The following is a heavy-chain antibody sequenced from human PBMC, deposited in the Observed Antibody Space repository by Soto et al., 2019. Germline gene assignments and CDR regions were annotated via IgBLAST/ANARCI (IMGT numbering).Heavy chain of an antibody. Sequence: QLQLQESGPGLVKPSETLSLTCSVSGGSISRSSFYWGWIRQPPGKGLEWFGSIFSSGRTYYNPSLKSRVTISVDTSKNELSLKLISVTAADTAVYFCARHQPPGGYDGADYFDDWGRGTLDTISS. V-gene: IGHV4-39*01. CDR2: IFSSGRT. CDR1: GGSISRSSFY. J-gene: IGHJ4*02. CDR3: ARHQPPGGYDGADYFDD. D-gene: IGHD5-12*01.